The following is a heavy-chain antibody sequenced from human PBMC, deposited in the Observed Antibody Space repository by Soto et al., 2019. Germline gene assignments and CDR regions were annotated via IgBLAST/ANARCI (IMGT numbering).Heavy chain of an antibody. D-gene: IGHD3-22*01. CDR2: IYHSGST. J-gene: IGHJ4*02. Sequence: SETLSLTCAVSGGSISRGGYSWSWIRQPPGKGLEWIGYIYHSGSTYYNPSLKSRVTISVDRSKNQFSLKLSSVTAADTAVYYCARGDYYDSSGYFDYWGQGTLVTVSS. CDR3: ARGDYYDSSGYFDY. CDR1: GGSISRGGYS. V-gene: IGHV4-30-2*01.